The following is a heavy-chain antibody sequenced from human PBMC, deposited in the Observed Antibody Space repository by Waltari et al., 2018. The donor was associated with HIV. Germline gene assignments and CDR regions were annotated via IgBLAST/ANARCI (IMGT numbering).Heavy chain of an antibody. CDR2: INVGTIFS. Sequence: QVQLVQSGAEVKKPGASVKVSCSASGINFNADAVHWVRQAPGQGLEWLGSINVGTIFSRYSQMFQGRLTFTRDTSETTIFMELRSLKSEDTAVYFCAGGSAWLVNVLEIWGQGTLVTVSS. D-gene: IGHD5-12*01. V-gene: IGHV1-3*01. J-gene: IGHJ4*02. CDR3: AGGSAWLVNVLEI. CDR1: GINFNADA.